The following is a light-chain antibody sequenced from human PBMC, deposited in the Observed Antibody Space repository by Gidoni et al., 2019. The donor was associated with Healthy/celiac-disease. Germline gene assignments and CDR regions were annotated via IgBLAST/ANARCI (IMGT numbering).Light chain of an antibody. CDR3: QQRSNWPRVT. V-gene: IGKV3-11*01. Sequence: EIVMTQSPATLSLSPGERATLSCRASQSVSSYLAWYQQKPGQAPKLLIYDASSSANGIPARFSGSGSGTEFTLTISSLETEDFAVYYCQQRSNWPRVTFGQGTRLEIK. CDR2: DAS. CDR1: QSVSSY. J-gene: IGKJ5*01.